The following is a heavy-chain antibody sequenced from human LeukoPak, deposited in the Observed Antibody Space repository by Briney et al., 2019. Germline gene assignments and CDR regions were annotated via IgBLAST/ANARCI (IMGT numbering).Heavy chain of an antibody. CDR1: GGSFSGYY. D-gene: IGHD2-2*01. CDR2: INHSGST. J-gene: IGHJ4*02. V-gene: IGHV4-34*01. Sequence: SETLSLTCAVYGGSFSGYYWSWIRQPPGKGLEWIGEINHSGSTNYNPSLKSRVTISVDTSKNQFSLKLSSVTAADTAVYYSARVVVPAAILSYFDYWGQGTLVTVSS. CDR3: ARVVVPAAILSYFDY.